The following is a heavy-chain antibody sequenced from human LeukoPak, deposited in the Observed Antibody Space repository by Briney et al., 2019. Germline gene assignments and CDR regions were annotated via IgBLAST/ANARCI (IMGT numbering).Heavy chain of an antibody. CDR2: ISGSGGST. CDR1: GFTFSSYA. V-gene: IGHV3-23*01. Sequence: GGSLRLSCAASGFTFSSYAMSWVCQAPGKGLEWVSAISGSGGSTYYADSVKGRFTISRDNSKNTLYLQMNSLRAEDTAVYYCAKRSARQWSGYYNGWYFDLWGRGTLVTVSS. J-gene: IGHJ2*01. D-gene: IGHD3-3*01. CDR3: AKRSARQWSGYYNGWYFDL.